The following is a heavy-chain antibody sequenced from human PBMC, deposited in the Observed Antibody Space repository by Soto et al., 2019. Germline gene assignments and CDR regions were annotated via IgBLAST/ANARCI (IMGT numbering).Heavy chain of an antibody. V-gene: IGHV6-1*01. Sequence: QVQLQQSGPGLVKPSQTLSLTCAISGDSFSTNGVAWNWIRQSPSRGLEWLGRTYYRSKWYNDYAVSVKSRISVNADTSKNQFSLQLNSVTPEDTAVYYCAIGRYSGFDYWVQGTLVTVSS. D-gene: IGHD5-12*01. CDR1: GDSFSTNGVA. J-gene: IGHJ4*02. CDR2: TYYRSKWYN. CDR3: AIGRYSGFDY.